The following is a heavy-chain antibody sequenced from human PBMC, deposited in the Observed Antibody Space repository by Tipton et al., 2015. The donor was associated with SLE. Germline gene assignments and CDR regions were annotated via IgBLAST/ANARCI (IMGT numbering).Heavy chain of an antibody. V-gene: IGHV4-59*01. Sequence: TLSLTCTVSGGSISSYSWSWIRQPPGKVLEWIGYIYYSGSTNYNPSLKSRVTITVDTSKNQFPLKLGSVTAVDTAVYYCARTLRGYDYPNLGQGTLVTVSS. CDR1: GGSISSYS. J-gene: IGHJ4*02. D-gene: IGHD5-12*01. CDR3: ARTLRGYDYPN. CDR2: IYYSGST.